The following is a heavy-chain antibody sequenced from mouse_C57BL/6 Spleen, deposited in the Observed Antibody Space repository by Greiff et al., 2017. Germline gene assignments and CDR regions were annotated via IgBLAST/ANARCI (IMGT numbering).Heavy chain of an antibody. CDR2: INPNNGGT. CDR1: GYTFTDYY. J-gene: IGHJ3*01. Sequence: EVQLQQSGPELVKPGASVKISCKASGYTFTDYYMNWVKQSHGKSLEWIGDINPNNGGTSYNQKFKGKATLTVDKSSSTAYMELRSLTSEDSAVYYCARFWEVAYWGQGTLVTVSA. CDR3: ARFWEVAY. D-gene: IGHD4-1*01. V-gene: IGHV1-26*01.